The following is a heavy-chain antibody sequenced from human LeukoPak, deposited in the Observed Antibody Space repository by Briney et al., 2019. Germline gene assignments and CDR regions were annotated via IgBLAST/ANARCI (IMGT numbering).Heavy chain of an antibody. J-gene: IGHJ4*02. D-gene: IGHD3-22*01. Sequence: GASVQVSSKASGYTLTSYGIRGVRHAPGQELEWMRWISAYDDNTKYAQKLQGRVTMTTDTSTSTAYMELRSLRSDDTAVYYCARISGYYEPAFDYWGQGTLVTVSS. CDR2: ISAYDDNT. CDR3: ARISGYYEPAFDY. CDR1: GYTLTSYG. V-gene: IGHV1-18*01.